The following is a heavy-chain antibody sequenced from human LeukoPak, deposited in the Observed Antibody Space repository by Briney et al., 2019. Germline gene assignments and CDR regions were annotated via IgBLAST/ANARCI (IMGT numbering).Heavy chain of an antibody. CDR1: GFTFSSYE. CDR2: ISSSGTTI. J-gene: IGHJ5*02. CDR3: ARVGVVVAATGNLWFDP. Sequence: GGSLRLSCAASGFTFSSYEMNWVRQAPGKGLEWVSYISSSGTTIYYADSVKGRFTVSRDNAKNSLYLQMNSLRAEDTAVYYCARVGVVVAATGNLWFDPWGQGTLVTVSS. V-gene: IGHV3-48*03. D-gene: IGHD2-15*01.